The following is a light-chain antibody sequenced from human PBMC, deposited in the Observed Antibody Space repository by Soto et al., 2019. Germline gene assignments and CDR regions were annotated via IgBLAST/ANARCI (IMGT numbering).Light chain of an antibody. CDR1: SSNIGSNY. CDR2: RNN. CDR3: AAWDDSLSALYV. J-gene: IGLJ1*01. Sequence: QSVLTQPPSASGTPGQRVPISCSGSSSNIGSNYVYWYQQLPGTAPKLLIYRNNQRPSGVPDRFSGSKSGTSASLAISGLRSEDEADYYCAAWDDSLSALYVFGAGTKVTVL. V-gene: IGLV1-47*01.